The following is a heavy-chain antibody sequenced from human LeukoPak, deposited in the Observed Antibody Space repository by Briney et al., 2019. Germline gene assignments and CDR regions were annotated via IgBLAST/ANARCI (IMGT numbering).Heavy chain of an antibody. D-gene: IGHD3/OR15-3a*01. CDR2: IWYDGSNK. J-gene: IGHJ4*02. CDR3: ARDLGRTFDY. V-gene: IGHV3-33*01. Sequence: GGSLRLSCAASGFTFNSYGMHWVRQAPGKGLEWVAVIWYDGSNKYYADSVKGRFTISRDNPKNSLYLQMNSLRAEDTAVYYCARDLGRTFDYWGQGTLVTVSS. CDR1: GFTFNSYG.